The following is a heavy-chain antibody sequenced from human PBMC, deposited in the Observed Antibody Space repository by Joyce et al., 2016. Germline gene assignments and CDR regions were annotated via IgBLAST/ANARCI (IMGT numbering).Heavy chain of an antibody. CDR1: GFTFSNYG. J-gene: IGHJ4*02. D-gene: IGHD3-16*01. CDR2: IANEGNKK. Sequence: QVQLVESGGGVVQPGRSLRLSCAASGFTFSNYGMHWVRQAPGKGLEWVAVIANEGNKKYYADSVKGRFTISRDNSKNTLYLQMNSLRAEDTAVYYCAKRYDYVDYWGQGTLVTVSS. V-gene: IGHV3-30*18. CDR3: AKRYDYVDY.